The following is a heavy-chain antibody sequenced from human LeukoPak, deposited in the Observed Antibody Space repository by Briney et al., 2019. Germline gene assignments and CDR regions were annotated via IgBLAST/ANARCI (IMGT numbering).Heavy chain of an antibody. D-gene: IGHD5-24*01. Sequence: SGGTLRLSCAVSGFTVSNNYMSWLRQAPGRGLERVSVIYGGGSTSYADSVKGRFTISRDNSKNTLYLQMNSLRVDDTGVYYCARDRSDGNYYMVVWGKGTTVIVSS. CDR2: IYGGGST. CDR1: GFTVSNNY. CDR3: ARDRSDGNYYMVV. V-gene: IGHV3-53*01. J-gene: IGHJ6*03.